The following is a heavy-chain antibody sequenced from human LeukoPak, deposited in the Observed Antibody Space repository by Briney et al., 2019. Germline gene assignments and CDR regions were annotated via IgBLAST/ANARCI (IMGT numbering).Heavy chain of an antibody. CDR1: GYTFTGYY. CDR2: MNPNSGGS. J-gene: IGHJ4*02. V-gene: IGHV1-2*02. CDR3: AKSAGYTSGSQHNFDY. Sequence: ASVKVSCKTSGYTFTGYYMHWVRQAPRQGLEWMGWMNPNSGGSNYAQKFQGRVTMTRDTSIGTAYMELSSLRSDDTAVYYCAKSAGYTSGSQHNFDYWGQGTLVTVSS. D-gene: IGHD3-22*01.